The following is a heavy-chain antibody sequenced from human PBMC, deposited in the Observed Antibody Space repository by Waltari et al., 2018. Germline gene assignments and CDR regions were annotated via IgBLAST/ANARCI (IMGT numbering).Heavy chain of an antibody. J-gene: IGHJ6*02. CDR3: ARGGSSSWYLSYYYYGMDL. D-gene: IGHD6-13*01. CDR2: ISSTGST. Sequence: QVQLQESGPGLVRPSETLSPTGPVSGGSINRYSWSWIGQPAGKGLEWIGRISSTGSTNYNPSLSSRVTMSVDTSNNQFSLKLNSVTAADTAVYYCARGGSSSWYLSYYYYGMDLWGQGTTVTVSS. V-gene: IGHV4-4*07. CDR1: GGSINRYS.